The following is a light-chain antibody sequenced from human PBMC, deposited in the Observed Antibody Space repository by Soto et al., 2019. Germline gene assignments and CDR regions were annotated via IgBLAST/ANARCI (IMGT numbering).Light chain of an antibody. J-gene: IGKJ2*01. Sequence: DIQRTQSPSSLSASVGDRVTITCRASQSISSYLNWYQQKPGKAPKLLIYAASSLQSGVPSRFSGSGSGTDFTLTISSPQPEDFATYYCQQSYSTSNTFGQGTKVDIK. V-gene: IGKV1-39*01. CDR3: QQSYSTSNT. CDR1: QSISSY. CDR2: AAS.